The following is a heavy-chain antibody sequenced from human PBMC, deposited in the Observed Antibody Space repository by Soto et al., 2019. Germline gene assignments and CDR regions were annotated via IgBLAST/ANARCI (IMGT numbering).Heavy chain of an antibody. D-gene: IGHD6-19*01. Sequence: VGSLRLSCAASVFTFSSHAMSWVRQAPGKGLEWVSTISSGGDNTYSADSVKGRFTISRDNSKNTLYLQMNSLRAEDTAVYYCAKDFDSYSSGRYGMDVWGQRTTVTVSS. CDR3: AKDFDSYSSGRYGMDV. CDR2: ISSGGDNT. V-gene: IGHV3-23*01. J-gene: IGHJ6*02. CDR1: VFTFSSHA.